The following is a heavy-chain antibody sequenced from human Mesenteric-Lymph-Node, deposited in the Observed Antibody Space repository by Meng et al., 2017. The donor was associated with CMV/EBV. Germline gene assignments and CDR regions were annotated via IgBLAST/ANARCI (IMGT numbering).Heavy chain of an antibody. V-gene: IGHV3-7*01. CDR3: ARDYVVVVVPAHGMDV. J-gene: IGHJ6*02. CDR2: IKGDGSEK. D-gene: IGHD2-2*01. Sequence: GESLKISCAASGFTFSRFWMSWVRQAPGKGLEWVASIKGDGSEKYSVDSMKGRFTISRDNAKNALYLQINNLRAEDTAVYYCARDYVVVVVPAHGMDVWGQGTTVTVSS. CDR1: GFTFSRFW.